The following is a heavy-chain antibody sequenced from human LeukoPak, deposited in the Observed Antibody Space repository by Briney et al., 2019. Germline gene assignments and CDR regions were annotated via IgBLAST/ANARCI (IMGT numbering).Heavy chain of an antibody. CDR2: MNPNSGNT. CDR1: GYTFSSND. V-gene: IGHV1-8*01. Sequence: AASVKVSCKASGYTFSSNDINWVRQATGQGLGWMGWMNPNSGNTAYAQKFQGRVTMTRDTSISTAYMELSGLRSDDTAVYYCAKVGTSRGNWFDPGGQGTLVTVSS. CDR3: AKVGTSRGNWFDP. J-gene: IGHJ5*02.